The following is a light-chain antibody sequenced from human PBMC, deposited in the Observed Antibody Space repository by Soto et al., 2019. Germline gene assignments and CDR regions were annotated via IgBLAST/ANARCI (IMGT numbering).Light chain of an antibody. CDR2: GAS. CDR1: QIVDSSY. Sequence: IVLTQSPGTLSSSPGERATLSCRASQIVDSSYLAWYQQKPGQAPRVLIFGASTRATGIPDRFSGSGSGTDFTLTISRLEPGDFAVYYCQQYGSSQFTFGPGTRVDVK. J-gene: IGKJ3*01. CDR3: QQYGSSQFT. V-gene: IGKV3-20*01.